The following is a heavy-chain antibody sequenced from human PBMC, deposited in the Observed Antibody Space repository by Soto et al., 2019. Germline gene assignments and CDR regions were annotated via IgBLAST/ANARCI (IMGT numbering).Heavy chain of an antibody. J-gene: IGHJ5*02. CDR3: ATRRGREMYNWFDP. V-gene: IGHV3-7*01. CDR1: GLTFSSYW. Sequence: EVQLVESGGGLVQPGGSLRLSCAASGLTFSSYWMSWVRQAPGKGLEWVANIKQDGSEKYYVDSVKGRFTISRDNAKNALYLQMNSLRAEDTAVYYCATRRGREMYNWFDPWGQGTLVTVSS. CDR2: IKQDGSEK.